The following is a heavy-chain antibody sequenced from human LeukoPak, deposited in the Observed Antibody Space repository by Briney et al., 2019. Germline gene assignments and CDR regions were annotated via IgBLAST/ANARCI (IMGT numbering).Heavy chain of an antibody. CDR3: TTVSYYGDLSY. CDR1: GFTVSSNY. J-gene: IGHJ4*02. V-gene: IGHV3-53*01. D-gene: IGHD4-17*01. CDR2: IYSGGST. Sequence: GGSLRLSCAASGFTVSSNYMSWVRQAPGKGLEWVSVIYSGGSTYYADSVKGRFTISRDNSKNTLYLQMNSLRAEDTAVYYCTTVSYYGDLSYWGQGTLVTVSS.